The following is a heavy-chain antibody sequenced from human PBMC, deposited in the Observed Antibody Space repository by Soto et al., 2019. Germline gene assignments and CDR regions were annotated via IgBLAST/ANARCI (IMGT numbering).Heavy chain of an antibody. V-gene: IGHV3-23*01. D-gene: IGHD1-26*01. CDR1: GFTFSSYA. J-gene: IGHJ4*02. CDR3: AKVLGVRYYYFDY. CDR2: ISGGGFST. Sequence: GGSLRLSCAASGFTFSSYAMSWVRLAPGKGLEWVSTISGGGFSTYYADSMKGRFTISRDNSNNTLYLQMNSLRAEDTAVYYCAKVLGVRYYYFDYWGQGTLVTVSS.